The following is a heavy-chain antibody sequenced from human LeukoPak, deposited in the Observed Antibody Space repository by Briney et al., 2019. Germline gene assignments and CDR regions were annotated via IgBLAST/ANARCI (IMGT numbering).Heavy chain of an antibody. V-gene: IGHV4-34*01. J-gene: IGHJ6*03. D-gene: IGHD6-13*01. CDR1: GGSFSGYY. CDR2: INHTGNT. CDR3: ARTTESHSWRTRYYSYYMDV. Sequence: SETLSLTCAVNGGSFSGYYWNWIRQPPGKRLEWIGEINHTGNTNYNPSLKRRVTISVDTSQKQFSLRLNSLTAADTALYYCARTTESHSWRTRYYSYYMDVWGKGPTVTASS.